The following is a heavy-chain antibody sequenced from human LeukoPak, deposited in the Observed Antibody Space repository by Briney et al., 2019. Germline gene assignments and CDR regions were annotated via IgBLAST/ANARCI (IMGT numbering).Heavy chain of an antibody. Sequence: SETLSLTCTVSGGSISSSSYYWGWIRQPPGKGLEWIGGIYYSGSTYYNPSLKSRVTISVDTSKNQFSLKLSSVTAADTAVYYCARQRLSQGYYFDYWGQGTLVTVSS. CDR1: GGSISSSSYY. V-gene: IGHV4-39*07. J-gene: IGHJ4*02. CDR2: IYYSGST. D-gene: IGHD6-19*01. CDR3: ARQRLSQGYYFDY.